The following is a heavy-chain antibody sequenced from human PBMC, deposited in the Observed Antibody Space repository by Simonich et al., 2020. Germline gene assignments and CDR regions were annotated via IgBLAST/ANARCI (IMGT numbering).Heavy chain of an antibody. CDR1: GYSISSGYY. CDR2: IYHRGST. D-gene: IGHD6-13*01. CDR3: ARVGYSNYYYYGMDV. J-gene: IGHJ6*02. Sequence: QVQLQESGPGLVKPSETLSLTCAVSGYSISSGYYWGWIRQPPGKGLEWIGSIYHRGSTYYNPSLKSRVTISVDTSKNQFSLNLSSVTAADTAVYYCARVGYSNYYYYGMDVWGQGTTVTVSS. V-gene: IGHV4-38-2*01.